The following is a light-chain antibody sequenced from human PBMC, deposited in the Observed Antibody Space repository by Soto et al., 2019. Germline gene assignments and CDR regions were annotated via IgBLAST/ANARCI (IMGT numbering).Light chain of an antibody. CDR2: EVS. V-gene: IGLV2-14*01. CDR3: SSYTNSITRAWV. CDR1: NRDIGDYNY. Sequence: QSALTQPASVSGSPGQSITISCTGTNRDIGDYNYVSWYQQHPGKAPKLMIYEVSNRPSGVSIRFSGSKSANTASLTISGLQAEDEADYYCSSYTNSITRAWVFGGGTKLTVL. J-gene: IGLJ3*02.